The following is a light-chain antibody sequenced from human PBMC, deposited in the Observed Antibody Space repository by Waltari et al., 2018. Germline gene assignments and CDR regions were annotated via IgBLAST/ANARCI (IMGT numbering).Light chain of an antibody. CDR2: DTS. CDR1: QSVTNY. J-gene: IGKJ4*01. V-gene: IGKV3-11*01. Sequence: EIVLTQSPALLSLSPGERASLSCRASQSVTNYLAWYQQKPGQSPRLLIYDTSNSATGIPARFSGSGFGTDFTLTISSLEPEDFAVYYCQQRRDWPLTFGGGTKVEIK. CDR3: QQRRDWPLT.